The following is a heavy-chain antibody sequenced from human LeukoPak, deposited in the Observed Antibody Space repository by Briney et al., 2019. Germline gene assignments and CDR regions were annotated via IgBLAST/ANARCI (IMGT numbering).Heavy chain of an antibody. CDR1: GGTFSSYA. CDR2: ISAYNGNT. CDR3: ARALPGYCSSTSCAYFDY. V-gene: IGHV1-18*01. Sequence: ASVKVSCKASGGTFSSYAISWVRQAPGQGLEWMGWISAYNGNTNYAQKLQGRVTMTTDTSTSTAYMELRSLRSDDTAVYYCARALPGYCSSTSCAYFDYWGQGTLVTVSS. J-gene: IGHJ4*02. D-gene: IGHD2-2*03.